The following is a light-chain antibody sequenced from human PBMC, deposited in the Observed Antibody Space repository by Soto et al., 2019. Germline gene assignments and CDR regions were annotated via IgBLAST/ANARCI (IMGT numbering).Light chain of an antibody. CDR3: QQRSNWPPYT. J-gene: IGKJ5*01. CDR2: DAS. CDR1: QSVSSY. V-gene: IGKV3-11*01. Sequence: EIVLTQSPATLSLSPGERATLSCRASQSVSSYLAWYQQKPGQAPRLLIYDASNRATGIPARSSGSGSGTDFTLTISSLEPEDFAVYYCQQRSNWPPYTFGQWTRLEIK.